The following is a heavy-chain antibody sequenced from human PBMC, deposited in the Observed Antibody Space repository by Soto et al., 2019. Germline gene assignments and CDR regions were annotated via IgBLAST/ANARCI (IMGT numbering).Heavy chain of an antibody. CDR2: IYYTGST. CDR1: GYSICSYNW. J-gene: IGHJ4*01. V-gene: IGHV4-28*01. Sequence: KPSETLSLTCTVPGYSICSYNWWGWIRQPPGKGLEWIVYIYYTGSTYYNLSLKSRVTLSVDTAKDQFSMTLGSVTAADTAVYYCARTSGLKTGRLDYWGPGILVTGSS. D-gene: IGHD3-10*01. CDR3: ARTSGLKTGRLDY.